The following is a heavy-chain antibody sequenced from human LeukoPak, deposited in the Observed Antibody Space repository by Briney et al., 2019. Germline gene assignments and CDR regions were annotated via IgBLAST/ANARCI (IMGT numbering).Heavy chain of an antibody. J-gene: IGHJ2*01. Sequence: ASVKVSCKASGYTFTSYYMHWVRQAPGQGLEWMGWINPNSGGTNYAQKFQGRVTMTRDTSISTAYMELSRLRSDDTAVYYCAREYYDSSGYLKGWYFDLWGRGTLVTVSS. V-gene: IGHV1-2*02. CDR1: GYTFTSYY. D-gene: IGHD3-22*01. CDR2: INPNSGGT. CDR3: AREYYDSSGYLKGWYFDL.